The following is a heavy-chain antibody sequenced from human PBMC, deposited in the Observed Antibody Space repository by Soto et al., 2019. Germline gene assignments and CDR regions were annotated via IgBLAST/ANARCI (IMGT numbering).Heavy chain of an antibody. Sequence: QVQLVQSGAEVKEPGSSVKVSCKASGGTFSTYTLSWVRQAPGQGLEWMGRIIPILDVANYPQKFQGRVTITADKSTTTAYMELRRLRSEDTAVYYCARDGLYCSGGSCYAFDYWGQGTLVTVSS. J-gene: IGHJ4*02. V-gene: IGHV1-69*08. CDR3: ARDGLYCSGGSCYAFDY. CDR2: IIPILDVA. CDR1: GGTFSTYT. D-gene: IGHD2-15*01.